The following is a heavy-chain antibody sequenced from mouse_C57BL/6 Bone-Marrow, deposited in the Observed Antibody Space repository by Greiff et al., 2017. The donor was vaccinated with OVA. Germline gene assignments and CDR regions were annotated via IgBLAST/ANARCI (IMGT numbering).Heavy chain of an antibody. CDR1: GYSITSGYD. Sequence: EVKLQESGPGMVKPSQSLSLTCTVTGYSITSGYDWHWIRHFPGNKLEWMGYISYSGSTNYNPSLKSRISITHDTSKNHFFLKLNSVTTEDTATYYCAREGDGYSLFAYWGQGTLVTVSA. CDR2: ISYSGST. D-gene: IGHD2-3*01. V-gene: IGHV3-1*01. J-gene: IGHJ3*01. CDR3: AREGDGYSLFAY.